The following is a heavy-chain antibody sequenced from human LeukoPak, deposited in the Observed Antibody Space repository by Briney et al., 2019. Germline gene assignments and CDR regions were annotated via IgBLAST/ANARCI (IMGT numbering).Heavy chain of an antibody. Sequence: GGSLRLSGAALGFRLRDYSMTGGRQAPGKGLEWVSHISSSSTTIYYADSVQGRVTVSRENAKNSLYLQMNSLRDEDTAVYYCARDIEGYLDHWGQGTLVTASS. D-gene: IGHD3-16*02. CDR2: ISSSSTTI. CDR3: ARDIEGYLDH. V-gene: IGHV3-48*02. CDR1: GFRLRDYS. J-gene: IGHJ4*02.